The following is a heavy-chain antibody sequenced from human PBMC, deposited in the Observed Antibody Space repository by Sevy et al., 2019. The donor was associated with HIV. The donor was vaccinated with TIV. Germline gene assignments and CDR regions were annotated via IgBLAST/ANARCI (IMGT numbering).Heavy chain of an antibody. Sequence: GGSLRLSCAASGFTFDDYAMHWVRQAPGKGLKWVSGISWNSGSIGYADSVKGRFTISRDNAKNSLYLQMNSLRAEDTALYYCAKDINVYCSSTSCSYYFDYWGQGTLVTVSS. CDR2: ISWNSGSI. CDR3: AKDINVYCSSTSCSYYFDY. J-gene: IGHJ4*02. V-gene: IGHV3-9*01. CDR1: GFTFDDYA. D-gene: IGHD2-2*01.